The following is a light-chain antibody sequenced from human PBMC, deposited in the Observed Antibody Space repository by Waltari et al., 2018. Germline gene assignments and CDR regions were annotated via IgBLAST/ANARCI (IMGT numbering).Light chain of an antibody. CDR2: GAS. Sequence: ETVLTQSPGTLSLSPGERATLSCRASQSVVSSHLASYLAWYQQKPGQAPRLLIYGASSRATGTPDRFSGSGSGTDFTLTITRLEPEDSAVYYCQQYGSTPYTFGQGTKLEIK. CDR3: QQYGSTPYT. V-gene: IGKV3-20*01. J-gene: IGKJ2*01. CDR1: QSVVSSH.